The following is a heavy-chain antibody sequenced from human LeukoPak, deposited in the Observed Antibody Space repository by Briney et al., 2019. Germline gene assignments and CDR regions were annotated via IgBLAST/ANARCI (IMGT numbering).Heavy chain of an antibody. CDR3: ARERRVGATINWFDP. J-gene: IGHJ5*02. D-gene: IGHD1-26*01. CDR1: GYTFTGYY. Sequence: ASVKVSCKASGYTFTGYYMHWVRQAPEQGLEWMGWINPNSGGTNYAQKFQGRVTMTRDTSISTAYMELSRLRSDDTAVYYCARERRVGATINWFDPWGQGTLVTVSS. CDR2: INPNSGGT. V-gene: IGHV1-2*02.